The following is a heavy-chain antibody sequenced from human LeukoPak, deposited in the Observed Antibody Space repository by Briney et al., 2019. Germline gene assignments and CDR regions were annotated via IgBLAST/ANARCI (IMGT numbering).Heavy chain of an antibody. Sequence: GGSLRLSCAASGFTFSSYSMNWVRQAPGKGLEWVSSISSSSSYIYYADSVKGRFTISRDNAKNSLYLQMNSQRAEDTAVYYCAREGRRYDILTGPFYYFDYWGQGTLVTVSS. J-gene: IGHJ4*02. D-gene: IGHD3-9*01. CDR2: ISSSSSYI. V-gene: IGHV3-21*01. CDR1: GFTFSSYS. CDR3: AREGRRYDILTGPFYYFDY.